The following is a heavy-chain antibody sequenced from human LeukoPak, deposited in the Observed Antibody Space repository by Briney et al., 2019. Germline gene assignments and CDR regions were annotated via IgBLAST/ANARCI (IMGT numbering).Heavy chain of an antibody. J-gene: IGHJ4*02. D-gene: IGHD2-15*01. V-gene: IGHV3-7*01. CDR3: ARDVRGALDF. CDR2: IRGDAGDK. Sequence: PGGSLRLSCVASGFTFSRYWMAWVRQAPGKGLEWVANIRGDAGDKGSADSVKGRFTIPRDNDKNSLHLQMNSLTAEDTAVYYCARDVRGALDFWGQGTLVVVSS. CDR1: GFTFSRYW.